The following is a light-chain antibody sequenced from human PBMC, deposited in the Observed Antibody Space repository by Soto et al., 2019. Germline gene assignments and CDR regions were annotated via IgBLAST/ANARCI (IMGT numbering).Light chain of an antibody. CDR3: SSHTAYNTRV. V-gene: IGLV2-14*01. Sequence: QSVLTQPASVSGSPGQSIAISCTGTSSDVGGYNFVSWYQQHPGEAPKLIIHEVTNRPSGVSDRFSGSKPGNTASLTTSGPQPDDHADSYSSSHTAYNTRVFGSGTKVTLL. CDR1: SSDVGGYNF. J-gene: IGLJ1*01. CDR2: EVT.